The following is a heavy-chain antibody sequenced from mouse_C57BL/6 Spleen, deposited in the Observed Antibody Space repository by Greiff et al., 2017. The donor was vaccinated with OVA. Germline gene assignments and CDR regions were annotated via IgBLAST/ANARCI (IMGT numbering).Heavy chain of an antibody. CDR3: AREGVLRSHRYFDV. CDR1: GYTFTSYW. D-gene: IGHD1-1*01. Sequence: QVQLQQPGAELVKPGASVKLSCKASGYTFTSYWMHWVKQRPGQGLEWIGMIHPNSGSTNYNEKFKSKATLTVDKSSSTAYMQLSSLTSEDSAVYYCAREGVLRSHRYFDVWGTGTTVTVSS. J-gene: IGHJ1*03. CDR2: IHPNSGST. V-gene: IGHV1-64*01.